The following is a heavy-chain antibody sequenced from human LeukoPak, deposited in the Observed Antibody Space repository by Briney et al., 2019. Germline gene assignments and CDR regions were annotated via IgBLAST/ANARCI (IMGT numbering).Heavy chain of an antibody. CDR1: GVSISSYY. D-gene: IGHD3-16*01. CDR3: ARATPVGGVRFDY. V-gene: IGHV4-4*09. CDR2: IYTTGDT. Sequence: SETLSLTCTVSGVSISSYYWSWIRQPPGKGLEWIGSIYTTGDTRYNPPLKSRVTISVDTSKNQFSLKLSSVTAADTAVYYCARATPVGGVRFDYWGQGTLVTVSS. J-gene: IGHJ4*02.